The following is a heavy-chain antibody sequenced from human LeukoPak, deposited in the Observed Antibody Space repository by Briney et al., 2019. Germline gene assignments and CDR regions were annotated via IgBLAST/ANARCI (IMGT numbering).Heavy chain of an antibody. CDR1: GYTFTSYD. Sequence: ASVKVSCKASGYTFTSYDINWARQATGQGLEWMGWMNPNSGNTGYAQNFRGRVTMTRNTSISTAYMELSSLRSEDTAVYYCARGLYYYDSSAEYYYMDVWGKGTTVTVSS. CDR2: MNPNSGNT. J-gene: IGHJ6*03. CDR3: ARGLYYYDSSAEYYYMDV. V-gene: IGHV1-8*01. D-gene: IGHD3-22*01.